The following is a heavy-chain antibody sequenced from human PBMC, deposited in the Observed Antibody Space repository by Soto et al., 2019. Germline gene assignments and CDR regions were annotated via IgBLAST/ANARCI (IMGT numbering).Heavy chain of an antibody. CDR3: ARLVGATSGIIDY. CDR2: ISSSSVYI. CDR1: GFTFSIYD. Sequence: PGGSLRLSCIASGFTFSIYDMNWVRQAPGKGLEWVSSISSSSVYIFYADSVKGRFTISRGNAKNSLYLQMNSLRAEDTAVYYCARLVGATSGIIDYWGQGILVTVSS. D-gene: IGHD1-26*01. J-gene: IGHJ4*02. V-gene: IGHV3-21*01.